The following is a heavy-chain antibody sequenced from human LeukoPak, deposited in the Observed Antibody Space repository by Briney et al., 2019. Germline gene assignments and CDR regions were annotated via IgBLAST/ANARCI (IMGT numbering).Heavy chain of an antibody. V-gene: IGHV1-18*01. CDR1: GYTFTSYG. D-gene: IGHD3-16*02. Sequence: ASVKVSCKASGYTFTSYGISWVRQAPGQGLEWMGCISAYNGNTNYAQKLQGRVTMTTDTSTSTAYMELRSLRSDDTAVYYCARAGQGLRLGELSFENYWGQGTLVTVSS. CDR2: ISAYNGNT. J-gene: IGHJ4*02. CDR3: ARAGQGLRLGELSFENY.